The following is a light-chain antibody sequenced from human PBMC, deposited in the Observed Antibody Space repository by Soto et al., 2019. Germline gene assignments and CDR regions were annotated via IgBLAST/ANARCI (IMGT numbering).Light chain of an antibody. CDR1: QSISSSF. V-gene: IGKV3-20*01. CDR2: GAS. J-gene: IGKJ4*01. Sequence: EFVLTQSPGKLSLSPGERATLSCRASQSISSSFLAWYQQKPGQAPRLFIYGASSRGTGIPDRFSGSGSGTDFTLTISRLEPEDFAVYYCQQYGSSPPLTFGGGTKVEIK. CDR3: QQYGSSPPLT.